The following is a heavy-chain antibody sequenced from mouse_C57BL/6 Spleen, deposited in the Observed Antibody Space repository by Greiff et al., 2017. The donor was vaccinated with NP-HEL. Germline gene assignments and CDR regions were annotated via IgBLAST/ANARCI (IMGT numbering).Heavy chain of an antibody. V-gene: IGHV5-9-1*02. J-gene: IGHJ1*03. CDR3: TRDGLGSFDV. CDR2: ISSGGDYI. D-gene: IGHD3-3*01. CDR1: GFTFSSYA. Sequence: EVKVVESGEGLVKPGGSLKLSCAASGFTFSSYAMSWVRQTPEKRLEWVAYISSGGDYIYYADTVKGRFTISRDNARNTLYLQMSSLKSEDTAMYYCTRDGLGSFDVWGTGTTVTVSS.